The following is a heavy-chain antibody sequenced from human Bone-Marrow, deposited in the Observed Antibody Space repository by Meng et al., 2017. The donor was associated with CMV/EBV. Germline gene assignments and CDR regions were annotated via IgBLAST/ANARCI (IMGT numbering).Heavy chain of an antibody. CDR3: AREYSSSSRRFDY. CDR2: ISSSSSYI. CDR1: GFTFSSYS. V-gene: IGHV3-21*01. Sequence: GESLKISCAASGFTFSSYSMNWVRQAPGKGLGWVSSISSSSSYIYYADSVKGRFTISRDNAKNSLYLQMNSLRAEDTAVYYCAREYSSSSRRFDYWGQGTLVTVSS. D-gene: IGHD6-6*01. J-gene: IGHJ4*02.